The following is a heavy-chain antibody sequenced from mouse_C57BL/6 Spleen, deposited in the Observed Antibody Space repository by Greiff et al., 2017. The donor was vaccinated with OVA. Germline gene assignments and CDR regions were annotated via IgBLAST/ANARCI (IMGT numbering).Heavy chain of an antibody. J-gene: IGHJ1*03. CDR2: ISSGGDYI. Sequence: DVMLVESGEGLVKPGGSLKLSCAASGFTFSSYAMSWVRQTPEKRLEWVAYISSGGDYIYYADTVKGRFTISRDNARNTLYLQMSGLKSEDTAMYYCTRDYYYGSSYGYFDVWGTGTTVTVSS. CDR3: TRDYYYGSSYGYFDV. CDR1: GFTFSSYA. V-gene: IGHV5-9-1*02. D-gene: IGHD1-1*01.